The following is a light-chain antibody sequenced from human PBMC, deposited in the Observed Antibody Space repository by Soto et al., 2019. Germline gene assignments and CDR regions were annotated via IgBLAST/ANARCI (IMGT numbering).Light chain of an antibody. CDR3: SSYTSSRTLV. CDR1: SSDVCGYNY. Sequence: QSALTQPASVSGSPGQSITISCTGTSSDVCGYNYVSWYQQHPGKAPKLMIYEVSNRPSGVSNRFSGSKSGNTASLTISGLQAEDEADYYCSSYTSSRTLVFGGGTKVTVL. CDR2: EVS. J-gene: IGLJ2*01. V-gene: IGLV2-14*01.